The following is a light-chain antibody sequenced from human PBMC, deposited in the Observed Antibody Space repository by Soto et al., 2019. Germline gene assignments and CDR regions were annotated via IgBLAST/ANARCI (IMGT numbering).Light chain of an antibody. CDR3: QQLKIDLLT. CDR2: AAS. CDR1: QGIGRN. Sequence: DIQLTQSPSFLSASVGDRVTITCRASQGIGRNLAWYQQKPGKAPNLLIYAASTLQSGVPSRFSGSGAGTEFSLTISRLQPEDFATFYCQQLKIDLLTFGGGTKVEI. V-gene: IGKV1-9*01. J-gene: IGKJ4*01.